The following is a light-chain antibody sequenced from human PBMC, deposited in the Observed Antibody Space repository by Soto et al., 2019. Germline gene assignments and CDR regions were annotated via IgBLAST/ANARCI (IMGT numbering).Light chain of an antibody. J-gene: IGKJ4*01. CDR2: GAS. V-gene: IGKV3-20*01. CDR1: QSISSNF. CDR3: QQYNSYPLT. Sequence: EIVLTQSPGTLSFSPGERATLSCRASQSISSNFLAWYQQKPGQAPRLLIYGASSRATGIPDRFSGSGSGTDFTLTISSLQPDDFATYYCQQYNSYPLTFGGGTKVDI.